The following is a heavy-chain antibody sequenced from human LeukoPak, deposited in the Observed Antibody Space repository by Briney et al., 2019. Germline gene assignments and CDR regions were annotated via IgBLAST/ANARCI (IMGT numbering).Heavy chain of an antibody. Sequence: SETLSLTCTVSGGSVSSGSYYWSWIRQPPGKGLGWIGYIYYSGSTNYNPSLKSRVTISVDTSKNQFSLKLSSVTAADTAVYYCASGDYYDSSGHLDYWGQGTLVTVSS. CDR2: IYYSGST. J-gene: IGHJ4*02. D-gene: IGHD3-22*01. V-gene: IGHV4-61*01. CDR1: GGSVSSGSYY. CDR3: ASGDYYDSSGHLDY.